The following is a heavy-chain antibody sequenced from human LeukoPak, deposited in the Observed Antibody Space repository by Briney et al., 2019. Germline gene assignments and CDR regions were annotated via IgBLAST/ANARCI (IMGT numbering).Heavy chain of an antibody. CDR1: GYTFTSYD. CDR3: ARGTYYDFWSGYYTGMWFDP. V-gene: IGHV1-8*03. CDR2: MNPNSGNT. Sequence: ASVKVSCKASGYTFTSYDINWVRQATGQGLEWMGWMNPNSGNTGYAQKFQGRVTITRNTSISTAYMELGSLRSEDTAVYYCARGTYYDFWSGYYTGMWFDPWGQGTLVTVSS. J-gene: IGHJ5*02. D-gene: IGHD3-3*01.